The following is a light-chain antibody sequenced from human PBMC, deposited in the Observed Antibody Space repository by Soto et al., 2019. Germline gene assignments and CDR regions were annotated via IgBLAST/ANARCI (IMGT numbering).Light chain of an antibody. Sequence: GGRVSITCRASQSINTWLAWYQQRPGKAPKLLIYKASSLEGGVPSRFSGSGSGTEFTLTIRSLQPSDFGTYSCQQYDTSPLTIGGGTKVDIK. CDR1: QSINTW. J-gene: IGKJ4*01. V-gene: IGKV1-5*03. CDR3: QQYDTSPLT. CDR2: KAS.